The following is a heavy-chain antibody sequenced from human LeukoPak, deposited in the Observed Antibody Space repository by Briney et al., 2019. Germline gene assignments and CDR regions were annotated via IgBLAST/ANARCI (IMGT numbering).Heavy chain of an antibody. D-gene: IGHD6-19*01. CDR2: INHSGST. CDR1: GGSFSGYY. J-gene: IGHJ4*02. CDR3: ARLGGRYSSFTPQTDY. Sequence: SETLSLTCAVYGGSFSGYYWSWIRQAPGKGLEWIGEINHSGSTNYNPSLKSRVTISVDTSKNQFSLKLSSVTAADTAVYYCARLGGRYSSFTPQTDYWGQGTLVTVSS. V-gene: IGHV4-34*01.